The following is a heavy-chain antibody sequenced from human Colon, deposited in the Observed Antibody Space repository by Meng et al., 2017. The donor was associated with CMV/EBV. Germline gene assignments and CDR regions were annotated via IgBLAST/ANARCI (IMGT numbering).Heavy chain of an antibody. D-gene: IGHD4-11*01. CDR2: VYYSGSA. CDR1: GDSIRSYY. Sequence: SETLSLTCTVSGDSIRSYYWSWIRQPPGKGLEWMGHVYYSGSATYSPSLRSRITISVDTSKNHISLNLRSVTAADTAMYYCARSDDYIFFDYWGQGTLVTVSS. V-gene: IGHV4-59*01. CDR3: ARSDDYIFFDY. J-gene: IGHJ4*02.